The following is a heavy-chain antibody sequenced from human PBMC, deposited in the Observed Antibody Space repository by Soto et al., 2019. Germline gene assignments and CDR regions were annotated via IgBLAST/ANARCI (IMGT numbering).Heavy chain of an antibody. CDR3: AARGGYCTNGVCPTDY. Sequence: QVQLVQSGAEVKKPGSSVKVSCKASGGTFSSYDISWVRQAPGQGLEWMGGIIPIFGTANYAQKFQGRVTITAVESTSTAYMELSSLRSEDTAVYYRAARGGYCTNGVCPTDYWGQGTLVTVSS. CDR1: GGTFSSYD. J-gene: IGHJ4*02. CDR2: IIPIFGTA. D-gene: IGHD2-8*01. V-gene: IGHV1-69*01.